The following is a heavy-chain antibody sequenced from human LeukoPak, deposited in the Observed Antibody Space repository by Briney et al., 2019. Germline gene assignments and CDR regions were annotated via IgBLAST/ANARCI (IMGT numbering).Heavy chain of an antibody. CDR2: ISGSGGST. Sequence: GGSLRLSCAASGFTFSSYAMSWVRQAPGKGLEWVSAISGSGGSTYYADSVKGRFTIFRDNSKNTLYLRMNSLRAEDTAVYYCAKAGSSGWYSTHSDYWGQGTLVTVSS. CDR3: AKAGSSGWYSTHSDY. D-gene: IGHD6-19*01. V-gene: IGHV3-23*01. CDR1: GFTFSSYA. J-gene: IGHJ4*02.